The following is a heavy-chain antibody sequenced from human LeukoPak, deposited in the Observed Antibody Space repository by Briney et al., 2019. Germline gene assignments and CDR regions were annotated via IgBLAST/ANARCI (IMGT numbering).Heavy chain of an antibody. J-gene: IGHJ4*02. CDR2: IYPGDSDT. Sequence: GESLKISCKGSGYSFTSYWIGWVRQMPGKGLEWMGIIYPGDSDTRYSPSFQGQVTISADKSISTAYLQWSSLKASDTAMYYCARLFGQWQWHPRGSSFDYWGQGTLVTVSS. D-gene: IGHD6-19*01. CDR1: GYSFTSYW. CDR3: ARLFGQWQWHPRGSSFDY. V-gene: IGHV5-51*01.